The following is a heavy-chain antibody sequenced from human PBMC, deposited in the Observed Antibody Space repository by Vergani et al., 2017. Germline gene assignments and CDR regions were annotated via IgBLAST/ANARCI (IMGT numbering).Heavy chain of an antibody. D-gene: IGHD2-15*01. CDR1: GDSVISTAYH. J-gene: IGHJ4*02. Sequence: QVQLQESGPGLVKPSETLSLTCTVSGDSVISTAYHWGWIRQPPGKGLEWIGSMDYSGSTSYNPSLESRISISFETPKIQFSLRLTSVTAADTAVYYCASKRGACRAAYCHSYDFWGPGTLVGVSS. V-gene: IGHV4-39*01. CDR2: MDYSGST. CDR3: ASKRGACRAAYCHSYDF.